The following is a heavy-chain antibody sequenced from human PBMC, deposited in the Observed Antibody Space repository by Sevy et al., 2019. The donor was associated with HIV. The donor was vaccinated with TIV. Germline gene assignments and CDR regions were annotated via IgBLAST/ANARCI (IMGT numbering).Heavy chain of an antibody. CDR2: IYSGGST. CDR1: GFTVSGNY. CDR3: AGFGVVTPLYY. D-gene: IGHD3-3*01. J-gene: IGHJ4*02. V-gene: IGHV3-66*01. Sequence: GGSLRLSCAASGFTVSGNYMSWVRQAPGKGLEWVSDIYSGGSTYYADSVKGRFTISRDISKNTLYLQMNGLRAEDTAVFYCAGFGVVTPLYYWGQGTLVTVSS.